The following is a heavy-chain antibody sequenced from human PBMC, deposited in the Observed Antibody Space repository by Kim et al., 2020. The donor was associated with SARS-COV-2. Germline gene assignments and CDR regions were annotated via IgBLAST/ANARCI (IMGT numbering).Heavy chain of an antibody. V-gene: IGHV3-30*18. CDR1: GFTFSSYG. CDR3: AKGSQDSSGYYYIYYYYGMDV. J-gene: IGHJ6*02. D-gene: IGHD3-22*01. CDR2: ISYDGSNK. Sequence: GGSLRLSCAASGFTFSSYGMHWVRQAPGKGLEWVAVISYDGSNKYYADSVKDRFTISRDNSKNTLYLQMNSLRAEDTAVYYCAKGSQDSSGYYYIYYYYGMDVWGQGTTVTVSS.